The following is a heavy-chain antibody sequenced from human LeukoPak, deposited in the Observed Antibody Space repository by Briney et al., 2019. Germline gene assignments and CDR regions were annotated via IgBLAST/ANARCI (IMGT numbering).Heavy chain of an antibody. V-gene: IGHV3-74*01. J-gene: IGHJ4*02. CDR3: ARVATTSSKWSLDY. Sequence: GGSLRLSCSASGFTFSAYWMHWVRQSPGKGLVWVARSNSDGSTTDYADSVKGRFTISRDIAKSTLYLQMDSLRAEDTAVYYCARVATTSSKWSLDYWGQGTLVTVSS. D-gene: IGHD2-2*01. CDR1: GFTFSAYW. CDR2: SNSDGSTT.